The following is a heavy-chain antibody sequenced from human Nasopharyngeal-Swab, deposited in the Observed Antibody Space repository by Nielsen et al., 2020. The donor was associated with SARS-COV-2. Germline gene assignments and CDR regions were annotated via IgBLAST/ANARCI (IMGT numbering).Heavy chain of an antibody. J-gene: IGHJ6*02. CDR2: IIPILGTA. V-gene: IGHV1-69*13. Sequence: SVKVSCKASGGTFSSYAISWVRQAPGQGLEWMGGIIPILGTANYAQKFQGRVTITADESTSTAYMELSSLRSEDTAVYYCARVRGRSSSFQGGMDVWGQGTTVTVSS. CDR1: GGTFSSYA. CDR3: ARVRGRSSSFQGGMDV. D-gene: IGHD6-6*01.